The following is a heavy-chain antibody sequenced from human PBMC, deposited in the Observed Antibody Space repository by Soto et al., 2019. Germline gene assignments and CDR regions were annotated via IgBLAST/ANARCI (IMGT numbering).Heavy chain of an antibody. V-gene: IGHV3-66*01. J-gene: IGHJ6*02. CDR1: GFDASVNF. CDR3: VRENYYYGMDV. Sequence: EVQLVESGGTLFSPGGSLKLSCQAFGFDASVNFMTWVRQAPGKGLEWVTAINNAGTTFYADSVKGRFSISRDDSKNTLYLQMNSLRVEDTAMYYCVRENYYYGMDVWGQGTAVTVSS. CDR2: INNAGTT.